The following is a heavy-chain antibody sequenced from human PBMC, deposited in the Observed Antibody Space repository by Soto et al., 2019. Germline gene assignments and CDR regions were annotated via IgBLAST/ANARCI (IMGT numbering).Heavy chain of an antibody. CDR2: IYYSGST. Sequence: SETLSLTCTVSGGSISSSSYYWGWIRQPPGKGLEWIGSIYYSGSTYYNPSLKSRVTISVDTSKNQFSLKLSSVTAADTAVYYCATVDTAMVYFDYWGQGTLVTVSS. V-gene: IGHV4-39*01. CDR3: ATVDTAMVYFDY. D-gene: IGHD5-18*01. J-gene: IGHJ4*02. CDR1: GGSISSSSYY.